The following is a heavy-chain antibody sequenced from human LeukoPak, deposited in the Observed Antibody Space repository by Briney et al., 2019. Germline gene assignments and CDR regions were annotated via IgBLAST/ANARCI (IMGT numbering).Heavy chain of an antibody. CDR2: IKTKADGGTT. Sequence: AGGSLGLYCAASAFTFNIAWMTWVRQAPGKGLEWVAHIKTKADGGTTNYAAPVKGRFTISRDDSTNTLYLQMNSLKTEDTAVYYCATADPYSSAGGSYYYALDVWGQGTTVTVSS. CDR3: ATADPYSSAGGSYYYALDV. CDR1: AFTFNIAW. J-gene: IGHJ6*02. V-gene: IGHV3-15*01. D-gene: IGHD6-25*01.